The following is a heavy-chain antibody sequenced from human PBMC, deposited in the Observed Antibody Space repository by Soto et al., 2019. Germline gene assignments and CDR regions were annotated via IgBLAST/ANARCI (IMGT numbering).Heavy chain of an antibody. V-gene: IGHV2-26*01. Sequence: QVTLKESGPVLVKPTETLTLTCTVSGFSLSNARMGVSWIRQPPGKALEWLAHIFSNDEKSYSTSLKSRLTISKDTSKSQVVLTMTNMDPVDTASYYCARMGPSYDSSGYGMDVWGQGTTVTVSS. D-gene: IGHD3-22*01. J-gene: IGHJ6*02. CDR1: GFSLSNARMG. CDR3: ARMGPSYDSSGYGMDV. CDR2: IFSNDEK.